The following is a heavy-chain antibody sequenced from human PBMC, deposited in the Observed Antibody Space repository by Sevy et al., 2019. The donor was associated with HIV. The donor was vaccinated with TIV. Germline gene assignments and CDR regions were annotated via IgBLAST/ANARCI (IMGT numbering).Heavy chain of an antibody. D-gene: IGHD6-6*01. CDR2: ISYDGSNK. V-gene: IGHV3-30-3*01. Sequence: GGSLRLSCAASGFTFSSYAMHWVRQAPGKGLEWVAVISYDGSNKYYADSVKGRFTISRDNSKNTLYLQMNSLRAEDTAVYYCARGPSSKAARHTTIYYYYGMDVWGQGTTVTVSS. CDR1: GFTFSSYA. J-gene: IGHJ6*02. CDR3: ARGPSSKAARHTTIYYYYGMDV.